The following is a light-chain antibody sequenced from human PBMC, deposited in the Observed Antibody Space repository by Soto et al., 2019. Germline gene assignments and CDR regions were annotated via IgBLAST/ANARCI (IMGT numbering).Light chain of an antibody. J-gene: IGKJ4*01. CDR3: QQYNNWLT. Sequence: EIVMTQSPATLSVSPGERATLSCRASQSVSSNLAWYQQKPGQAPRLLIYGASTRATGIPARFSGSGSGTEFTHTNSSLQSEDFAVYYCQQYNNWLTFGGGTKVEIK. CDR1: QSVSSN. V-gene: IGKV3-15*01. CDR2: GAS.